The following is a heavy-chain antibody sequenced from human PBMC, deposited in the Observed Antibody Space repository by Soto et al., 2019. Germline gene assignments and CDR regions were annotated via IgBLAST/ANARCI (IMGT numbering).Heavy chain of an antibody. Sequence: PGGSLRLSCAASGFTFSSYGMHWVRQAPGKGLEWVAVIWYDGSNKYYADSVKGRFTISRDNSKNTLYLQMNSLRAEDTAVYYCARDTVAYYYYYGMDVWGQGTTVTVSS. D-gene: IGHD4-17*01. V-gene: IGHV3-33*01. CDR2: IWYDGSNK. J-gene: IGHJ6*02. CDR3: ARDTVAYYYYYGMDV. CDR1: GFTFSSYG.